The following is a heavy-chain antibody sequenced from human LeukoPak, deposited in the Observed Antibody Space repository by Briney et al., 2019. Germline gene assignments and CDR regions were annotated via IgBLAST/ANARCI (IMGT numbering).Heavy chain of an antibody. CDR3: ARGGLAGATPDY. D-gene: IGHD1-26*01. Sequence: GGSVRLSCAASGYTFNSYWIHWARQAPGKGLVGVSFVSNDGSATNYADSVKGRFTITRENAKNTLYLQMNSLRAEDTAVYYCARGGLAGATPDYWGQGTLVTVSS. CDR2: VSNDGSAT. CDR1: GYTFNSYW. V-gene: IGHV3-74*01. J-gene: IGHJ4*02.